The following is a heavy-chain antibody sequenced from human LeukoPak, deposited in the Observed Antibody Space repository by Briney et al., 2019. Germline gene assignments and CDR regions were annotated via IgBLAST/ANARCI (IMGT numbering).Heavy chain of an antibody. CDR2: ISYDGSNK. Sequence: GGSLRLSCAAPGFTFSSYGMHWVRQAPGKGLEWVAVISYDGSNKYYADSVKGRFTISRDNSKNTLYLQMSSLRAEDTAVYYCAREGIAGAPTYYFDYWGQGTLVTVSS. CDR3: AREGIAGAPTYYFDY. V-gene: IGHV3-30*03. D-gene: IGHD6-13*01. CDR1: GFTFSSYG. J-gene: IGHJ4*02.